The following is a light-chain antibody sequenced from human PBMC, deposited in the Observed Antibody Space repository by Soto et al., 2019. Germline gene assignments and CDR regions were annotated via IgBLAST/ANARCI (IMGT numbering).Light chain of an antibody. CDR1: RSIRTS. Sequence: EIVLTQSPATLSLSPGERATLSCRASRSIRTSLAWYQQKPGQAPRLVIFDASNRANGVPARFGGSGSGTDFTLTINSLEPEDFAVYYCQQRNVWPPITFGQGTRREIK. CDR2: DAS. CDR3: QQRNVWPPIT. J-gene: IGKJ5*01. V-gene: IGKV3-11*01.